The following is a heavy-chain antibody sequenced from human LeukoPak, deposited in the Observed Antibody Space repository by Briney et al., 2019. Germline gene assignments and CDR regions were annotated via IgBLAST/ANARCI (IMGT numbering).Heavy chain of an antibody. D-gene: IGHD1-26*01. V-gene: IGHV3-48*04. CDR1: GFTFSSYS. CDR3: AREPTDDEVGLTHDGFDC. Sequence: PGGSLRLSCAASGFTFSSYSMNWIRQAPGQGLEWVSYISERGNTIYYADSVKGRFTMSRDNSKNSLYLQMNSLRAEDMAVYYCAREPTDDEVGLTHDGFDCWGQGTLVTVSS. CDR2: ISERGNTI. J-gene: IGHJ4*02.